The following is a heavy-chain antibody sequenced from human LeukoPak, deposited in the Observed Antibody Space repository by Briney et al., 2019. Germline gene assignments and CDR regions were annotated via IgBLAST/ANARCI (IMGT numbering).Heavy chain of an antibody. CDR3: ARVSSTSFGFDP. D-gene: IGHD2-2*01. Sequence: SETLSLTCTVSGGSISSYYWSWIRQPPGKGLEWIGYIYYSGSTNYNPSPKSRVTISVDTSKNQFSLKLSSVTAADTAVYYCARVSSTSFGFDPWGQGTLVTVSS. V-gene: IGHV4-59*01. J-gene: IGHJ5*02. CDR2: IYYSGST. CDR1: GGSISSYY.